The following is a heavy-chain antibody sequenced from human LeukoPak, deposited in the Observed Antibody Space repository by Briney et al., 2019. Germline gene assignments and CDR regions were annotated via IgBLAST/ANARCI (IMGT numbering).Heavy chain of an antibody. V-gene: IGHV1-8*01. CDR2: MNPKSGNT. CDR3: ARDQDIVVVVAALRQREMGGFDP. CDR1: GYTFTNYD. J-gene: IGHJ5*02. Sequence: ASVKVSCKASGYTFTNYDINWVRQATGLGPEWMGWMNPKSGNTGYAQKFQGRVTMTRNTSISTAYMELSSLRSDDTAVYYCARDQDIVVVVAALRQREMGGFDPWGQGTLVTVSS. D-gene: IGHD2-15*01.